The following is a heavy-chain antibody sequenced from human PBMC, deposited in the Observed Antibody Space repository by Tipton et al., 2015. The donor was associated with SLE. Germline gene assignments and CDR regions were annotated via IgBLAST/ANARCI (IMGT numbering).Heavy chain of an antibody. CDR1: GFTFTTYS. V-gene: IGHV3-21*01. Sequence: SLRLSCEASGFTFTTYSMNWVRQAPGKGLEWVSSTSGSNGYIYYADSVKGRVTMSRDNARNSLYLQMNSLRAEDTAVYYCARTISGWYWGAFDIWGQGTMVTVSS. CDR2: TSGSNGYI. D-gene: IGHD6-19*01. CDR3: ARTISGWYWGAFDI. J-gene: IGHJ3*02.